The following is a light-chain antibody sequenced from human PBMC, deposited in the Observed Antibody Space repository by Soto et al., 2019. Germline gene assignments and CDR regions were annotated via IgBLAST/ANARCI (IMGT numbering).Light chain of an antibody. CDR1: QSISSY. CDR3: QQSYSTQT. Sequence: DIPMTQSPSSLSASVGDRVTITGRASQSISSYLNWYQQKPGKAPKLLIYAASSLQSGVPSRFSGSGSGTDFTLTISSLQPEDFATYYCQQSYSTQTFGQGTKVEIK. CDR2: AAS. J-gene: IGKJ1*01. V-gene: IGKV1-39*01.